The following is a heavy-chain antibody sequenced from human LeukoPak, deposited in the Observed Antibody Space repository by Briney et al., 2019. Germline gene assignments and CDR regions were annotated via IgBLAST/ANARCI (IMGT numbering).Heavy chain of an antibody. D-gene: IGHD3-10*01. CDR1: GFTFSSYS. Sequence: GGSLRLSCAASGFTFSSYSMNWVRQAPGKGLEWASYICSSSSTIYYADSVKGRFTISRDNAKNSLYLQMNSLRDEDTAVYYCARDRGYNYYGSGSPRYYYYGMDVWGQGTTVTVSS. V-gene: IGHV3-48*02. CDR2: ICSSSSTI. CDR3: ARDRGYNYYGSGSPRYYYYGMDV. J-gene: IGHJ6*02.